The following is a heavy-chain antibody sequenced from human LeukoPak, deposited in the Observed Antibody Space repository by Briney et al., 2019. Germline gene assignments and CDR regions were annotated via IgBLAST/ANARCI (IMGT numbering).Heavy chain of an antibody. Sequence: GGSLRLSCAASGFTFSIYAMSRVRQAPGKGLQWVSSITSRGESTWYVDSVKGRFTITRDNSENTLYLQMHSLRAEDTAVYYCARDRPNYYGSDGHYYRRDGDYWGRGTLVSASS. CDR3: ARDRPNYYGSDGHYYRRDGDY. V-gene: IGHV3-23*01. D-gene: IGHD3-22*01. J-gene: IGHJ4*02. CDR1: GFTFSIYA. CDR2: ITSRGEST.